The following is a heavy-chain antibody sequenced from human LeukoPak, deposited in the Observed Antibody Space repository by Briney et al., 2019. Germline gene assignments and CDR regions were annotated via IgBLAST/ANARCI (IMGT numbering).Heavy chain of an antibody. CDR1: GYTFTSYY. Sequence: ASVKVSCKASGYTFTSYYMHWVRQAPGQGLEWMGIINPSGGSTSYAQKFQGRVTITRDTSTSTVYMELSSLRSEDTAVYYCARGRPPLLYSGSYRPPFDYWGQGTLVTVSS. CDR3: ARGRPPLLYSGSYRPPFDY. V-gene: IGHV1-46*01. D-gene: IGHD1-26*01. CDR2: INPSGGST. J-gene: IGHJ4*02.